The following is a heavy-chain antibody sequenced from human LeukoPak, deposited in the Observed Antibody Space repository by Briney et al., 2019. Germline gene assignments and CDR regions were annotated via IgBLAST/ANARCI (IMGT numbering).Heavy chain of an antibody. CDR3: AREPNYSGSIDY. CDR1: GFTVSSNY. J-gene: IGHJ4*02. V-gene: IGHV3-66*01. Sequence: GGSLRLSCATSGFTVSSNYINWVRQAPGKGLEWVSLISSSGSTYYADSVKGRFTISRDNSKNSLYLQMNSLRTEDTAVYYCAREPNYSGSIDYWGQGTLVTVSS. CDR2: ISSSGST. D-gene: IGHD1-26*01.